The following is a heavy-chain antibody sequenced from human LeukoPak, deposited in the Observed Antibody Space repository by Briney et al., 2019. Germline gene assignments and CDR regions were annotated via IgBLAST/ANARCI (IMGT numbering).Heavy chain of an antibody. Sequence: ASVKVSCKASGGTFSSYAISWVRQAPGQGLEWMGWISAYNGNTNYAQKLQGRVTMTTDTSTSTAYMELRSLRSDDTAVYYCAREIVGATTDYWGQGTLVTVSS. V-gene: IGHV1-18*01. CDR3: AREIVGATTDY. CDR1: GGTFSSYA. CDR2: ISAYNGNT. J-gene: IGHJ4*02. D-gene: IGHD1-26*01.